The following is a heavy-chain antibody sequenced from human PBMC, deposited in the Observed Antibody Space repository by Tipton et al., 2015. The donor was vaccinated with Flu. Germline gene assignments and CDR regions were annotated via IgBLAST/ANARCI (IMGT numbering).Heavy chain of an antibody. CDR2: IYYSGST. V-gene: IGHV4-31*03. J-gene: IGHJ6*02. D-gene: IGHD2-21*02. CDR3: ARGYCGGDCYPYYYYGMDV. CDR1: GGSISSGGYY. Sequence: TLSFTCTVSGGSISSGGYYWSWIRQHPGKGLEWIGYIYYSGSTYYNPSLKSRVTISVDTSKNQFSLKLSSVTAADTAVYYCARGYCGGDCYPYYYYGMDVWAQGTTVTVSS.